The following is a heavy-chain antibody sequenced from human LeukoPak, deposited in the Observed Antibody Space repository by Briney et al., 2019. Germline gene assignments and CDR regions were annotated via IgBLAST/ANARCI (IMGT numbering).Heavy chain of an antibody. CDR3: ARGGSYWDY. J-gene: IGHJ4*02. CDR2: IYFSGST. D-gene: IGHD3-10*01. CDR1: GGSIRTTSYY. V-gene: IGHV4-39*07. Sequence: NPSETLSLTCTVSGGSIRTTSYYWGWIRQSPGREPEWIGSIYFSGSTYYNPSLESRVTISVDTSNNQFSLRLSSVTAADTAVYYCARGGSYWDYWGQGTLATVSS.